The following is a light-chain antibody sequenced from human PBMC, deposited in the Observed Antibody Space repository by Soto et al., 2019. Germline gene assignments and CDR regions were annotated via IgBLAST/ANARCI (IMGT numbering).Light chain of an antibody. CDR2: DAS. CDR1: QSISSY. Sequence: EIVLTQSPDTLSLPPGERATLSCRASQSISSYLACYQQQPRQAPRRLIYDASSRATGIPARFSGSGAGTDFTLTISRLEPEDVAVYYCQQYGSSPLTFGGGTKVDIK. V-gene: IGKV3-20*01. J-gene: IGKJ4*01. CDR3: QQYGSSPLT.